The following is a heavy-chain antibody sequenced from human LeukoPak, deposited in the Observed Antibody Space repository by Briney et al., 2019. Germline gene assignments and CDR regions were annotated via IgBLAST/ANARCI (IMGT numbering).Heavy chain of an antibody. CDR1: GGTFSSYA. V-gene: IGHV1-69*05. J-gene: IGHJ3*02. Sequence: SVKVSCKASGGTFSSYAISWVRQAPGQGLEWMGGIIPIFGTANYAQKFQGRVTITTDESTSTAYMGLSSLRSEDTAVYYCATRAYCGGDCYSDAFDIWGQGTMVTVSS. D-gene: IGHD2-21*02. CDR2: IIPIFGTA. CDR3: ATRAYCGGDCYSDAFDI.